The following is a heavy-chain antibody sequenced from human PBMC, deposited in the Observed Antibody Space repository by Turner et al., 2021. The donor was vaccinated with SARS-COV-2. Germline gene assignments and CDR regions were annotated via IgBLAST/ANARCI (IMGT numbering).Heavy chain of an antibody. J-gene: IGHJ4*02. Sequence: QVQLVQPGAEVKKPGASVKVSCKASGYTFTGYYMHWVRQAPGQGLEWMGWISPNSCGTNYAQKFQGSVTMTRDTSISTAYMDLSVLRSDDTAVYYCARVTSLSYYFDYWGQGTLVTVSS. CDR3: ARVTSLSYYFDY. CDR1: GYTFTGYY. V-gene: IGHV1-2*02. CDR2: ISPNSCGT.